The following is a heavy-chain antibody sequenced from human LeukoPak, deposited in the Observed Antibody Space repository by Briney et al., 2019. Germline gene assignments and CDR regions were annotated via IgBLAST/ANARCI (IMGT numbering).Heavy chain of an antibody. CDR3: TATVAGYSANTDLSYFDY. D-gene: IGHD1-26*01. Sequence: GGSLRLSCTASGFTFGDYAMSWVRQAPGKGLEWVGRIKSKTDGGTTDYAAPVKGRFTISRDDSKNTLYLQMNSLKTEDTAVYYCTATVAGYSANTDLSYFDYWGQGTLVTVSS. J-gene: IGHJ4*02. CDR1: GFTFGDYA. V-gene: IGHV3-15*01. CDR2: IKSKTDGGTT.